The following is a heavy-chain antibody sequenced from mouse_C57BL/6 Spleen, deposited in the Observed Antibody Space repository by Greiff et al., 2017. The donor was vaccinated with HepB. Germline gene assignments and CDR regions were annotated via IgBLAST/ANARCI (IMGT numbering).Heavy chain of an antibody. CDR3: ARARRYYGYDSYAMDY. CDR1: GYTFTDYY. V-gene: IGHV1-26*01. J-gene: IGHJ4*01. D-gene: IGHD2-2*01. CDR2: INPNNGGT. Sequence: VQLQQSGPELVKPGASVKISCKASGYTFTDYYMNWVKQSHGKSLEWIGDINPNNGGTSYNQQFKGKATLTVDKSSSTAYMELRSLTSEDSAVYYCARARRYYGYDSYAMDYWGQGTSVTVSS.